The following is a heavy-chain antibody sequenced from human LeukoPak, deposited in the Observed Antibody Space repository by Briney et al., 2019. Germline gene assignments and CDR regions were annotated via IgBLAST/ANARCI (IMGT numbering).Heavy chain of an antibody. D-gene: IGHD6-6*01. CDR2: ISWNSGSI. Sequence: GRSLRLSCAASGFTFDDYAMHWVRQAPGKGLEWVSGISWNSGSIGYADSVKGRFTISRDNAKNSLYLQMNSLRAEDMALYYCAKDGGYSSSSGESYFEYWGQGTLVTVSS. CDR1: GFTFDDYA. V-gene: IGHV3-9*03. CDR3: AKDGGYSSSSGESYFEY. J-gene: IGHJ4*02.